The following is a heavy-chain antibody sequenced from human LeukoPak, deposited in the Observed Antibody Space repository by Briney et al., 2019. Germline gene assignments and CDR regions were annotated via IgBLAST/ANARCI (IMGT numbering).Heavy chain of an antibody. CDR1: GYTFTGYY. CDR2: MNPNSGNT. D-gene: IGHD1-14*01. J-gene: IGHJ1*01. CDR3: ARGPASLSMVQH. V-gene: IGHV1-8*02. Sequence: ASVKVSCKASGYTFTGYYMHWVRQATGQGLEWMGWMNPNSGNTGCAQKFQGRVTMTRNTSISTAYMELSSLRSEDTAVYYCARGPASLSMVQHWGQGTLVTVS.